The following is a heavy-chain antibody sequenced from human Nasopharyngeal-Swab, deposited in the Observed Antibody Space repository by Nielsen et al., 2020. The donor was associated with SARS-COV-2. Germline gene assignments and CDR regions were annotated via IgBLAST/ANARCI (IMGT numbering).Heavy chain of an antibody. J-gene: IGHJ4*02. Sequence: GSLRLSCDVSGASIRSDYWGWIRQPPGKGLEWIGCVSYSGRTDYNPSLKSRVTISIDTSKKHFSLVLSSLTAADTALYYCTRGSLRTAPDCWGQGTLVTVSS. CDR3: TRGSLRTAPDC. CDR1: GASIRSDY. CDR2: VSYSGRT. V-gene: IGHV4-59*12. D-gene: IGHD4-17*01.